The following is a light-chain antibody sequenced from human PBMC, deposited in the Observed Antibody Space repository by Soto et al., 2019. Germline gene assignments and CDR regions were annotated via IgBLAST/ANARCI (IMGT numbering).Light chain of an antibody. Sequence: EIVLTQSPATLSLSPGERATLSCRASQSVSSYLAWYQQKPGQAPRLLIYDASNRATGIPARFSGSGSGTDFTLTISSLEPEDFAVYYCHQCYSSPQTFGQGTKVEIK. CDR2: DAS. CDR3: HQCYSSPQT. CDR1: QSVSSY. V-gene: IGKV3-11*01. J-gene: IGKJ1*01.